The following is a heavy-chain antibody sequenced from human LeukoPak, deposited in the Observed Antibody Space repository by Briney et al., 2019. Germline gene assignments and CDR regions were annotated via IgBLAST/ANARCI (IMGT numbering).Heavy chain of an antibody. CDR1: GFTFSNYA. Sequence: AGSLRLSCAASGFTFSNYAMSWVRQAPGKVLEWVGGIRGRASSTHYVDTVGRSSTPRDNSNNKLYLKMTSLRAEDTAVYYCAKEGRGRGAATIDYWGQGTLVTVSS. V-gene: IGHV3-23*01. D-gene: IGHD1-26*01. CDR2: IRGRASST. J-gene: IGHJ4*02. CDR3: AKEGRGRGAATIDY.